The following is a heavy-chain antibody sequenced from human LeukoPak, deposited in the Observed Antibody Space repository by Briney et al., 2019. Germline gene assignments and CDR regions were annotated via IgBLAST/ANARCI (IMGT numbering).Heavy chain of an antibody. D-gene: IGHD4-17*01. V-gene: IGHV3-30*18. J-gene: IGHJ4*02. CDR2: ISYDGSNK. CDR1: GFTFSSYG. CDR3: AKDRTAKHDYGDQRPGHLSFWFAY. Sequence: PGGSLRLSCAASGFTFSSYGMHWVRQAPGKGLEWVAVISYDGSNKYYVDSVKGRFTISRDNSKNTLYLQMNSLRAEDTAVYYCAKDRTAKHDYGDQRPGHLSFWFAYWGQGTLVTVSS.